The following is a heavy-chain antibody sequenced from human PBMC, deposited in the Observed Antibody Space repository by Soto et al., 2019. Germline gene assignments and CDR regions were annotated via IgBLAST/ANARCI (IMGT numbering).Heavy chain of an antibody. CDR3: AGGQYYFDY. CDR2: ISYDGSNK. D-gene: IGHD2-15*01. CDR1: GFPFSRYG. J-gene: IGHJ4*02. V-gene: IGHV3-30*03. Sequence: QVQLVESGGGVVQPGRSLRLSCVASGFPFSRYGMYWVRQAPGKGLEWVAHISYDGSNKHYTDSVKGRFTISRDNSKNMLYLQMSSLRDEDTAVYYCAGGQYYFDYCGQGTRVSVSS.